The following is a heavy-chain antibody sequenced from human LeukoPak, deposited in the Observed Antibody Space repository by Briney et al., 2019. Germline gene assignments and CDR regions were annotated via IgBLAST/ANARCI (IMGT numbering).Heavy chain of an antibody. CDR3: ARVPVGYQGYSSAWYTDY. CDR1: GFSFNTYT. J-gene: IGHJ4*02. CDR2: IISSSSRI. D-gene: IGHD6-19*01. V-gene: IGHV3-21*01. Sequence: GGSLRLSCAASGFSFNTYTMNWVRQPPGKGLEYVSSIISSSSRIFYADSVRGRFTISRDNAKNSLYLQVNSLRAEDTAVYYCARVPVGYQGYSSAWYTDYWGQGTLVSVSS.